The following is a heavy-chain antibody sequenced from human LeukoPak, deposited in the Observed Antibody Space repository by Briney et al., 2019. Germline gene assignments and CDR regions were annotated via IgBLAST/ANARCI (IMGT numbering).Heavy chain of an antibody. J-gene: IGHJ2*01. Sequence: PGGSLRLSCAASGFTFSNYWMHWVRQVPGKGLVWVSRIKSDGSTTTYADSVKGRFTISRDNAKNTLYLQMNSLRAEDTAVYYCARDQTYGDYWYFDLWGRGTLVTVSS. V-gene: IGHV3-74*01. CDR2: IKSDGSTT. CDR1: GFTFSNYW. CDR3: ARDQTYGDYWYFDL. D-gene: IGHD4-17*01.